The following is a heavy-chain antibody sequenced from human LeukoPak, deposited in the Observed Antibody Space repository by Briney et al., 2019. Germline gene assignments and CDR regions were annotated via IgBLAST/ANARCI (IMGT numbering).Heavy chain of an antibody. Sequence: SETLSLTCALDGGSFSGYYWKWIREPPGKELEWIGDVNHSGSTNYNPSLKSRVTISVDASKHQFFLKLSSVTAADTAVYYCARVPTYYYDSSGHHGPIDFWGQGTLVTVSS. CDR1: GGSFSGYY. J-gene: IGHJ4*02. CDR2: VNHSGST. V-gene: IGHV4-34*01. D-gene: IGHD3-22*01. CDR3: ARVPTYYYDSSGHHGPIDF.